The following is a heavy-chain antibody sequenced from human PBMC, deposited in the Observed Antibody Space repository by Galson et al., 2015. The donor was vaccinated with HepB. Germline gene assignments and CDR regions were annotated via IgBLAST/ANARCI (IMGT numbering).Heavy chain of an antibody. CDR3: ARAAESMDAFDI. Sequence: SVKVSCKASGGTFSSYTISWVRQAPGQGLEWMGRIIPILGIVNYAQKFQGRVTITADKSTSTACMELSSLRSEDTAVYYCARAAESMDAFDIWGQGTMVTVSS. J-gene: IGHJ3*02. V-gene: IGHV1-69*02. CDR1: GGTFSSYT. CDR2: IIPILGIV.